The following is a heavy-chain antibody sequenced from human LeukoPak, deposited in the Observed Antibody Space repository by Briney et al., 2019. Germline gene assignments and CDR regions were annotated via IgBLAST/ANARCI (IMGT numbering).Heavy chain of an antibody. CDR1: GFSFSGYS. CDR3: ARGAFDYPGRDYFDY. J-gene: IGHJ4*02. Sequence: GGSLRLSCAASGFSFSGYSMNWVRQAPGKGLEWVSSISSRSTYIYYADSLKGRFTTSRDNAKNSLHPQMKGLRVEDTAVYYCARGAFDYPGRDYFDYWGQGTQVTVSS. V-gene: IGHV3-21*06. D-gene: IGHD3-9*01. CDR2: ISSRSTYI.